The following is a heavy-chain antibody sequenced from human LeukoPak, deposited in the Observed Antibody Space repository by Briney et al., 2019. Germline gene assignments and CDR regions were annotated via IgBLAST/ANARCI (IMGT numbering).Heavy chain of an antibody. D-gene: IGHD6-6*01. V-gene: IGHV3-48*03. CDR3: ARAQYRAIDY. CDR2: ISSSGNTK. CDR1: GFTFSSYE. J-gene: IGHJ4*02. Sequence: GGSLRLSCAASGFTFSSYEMKWVRQAPGKGLEWVSYISSSGNTKYYADSVKGRFTISRDSAKKSLYLEVNGLRAEDTAVYYCARAQYRAIDYWGQGTLVTVSS.